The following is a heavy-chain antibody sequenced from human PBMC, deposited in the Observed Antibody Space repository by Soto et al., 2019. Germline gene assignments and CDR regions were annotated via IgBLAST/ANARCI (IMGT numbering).Heavy chain of an antibody. D-gene: IGHD5-18*01. J-gene: IGHJ4*02. Sequence: SETLSLTCAVSGGSISSGGYSWSWIRQPPGKGLEWIGYIYHSGSTYYNPSLKSRVTISVDRSKNQFSLKLSSVTAADTAVYYCARHLGYSYGPGVFDYWGQGTLVTVSS. CDR3: ARHLGYSYGPGVFDY. V-gene: IGHV4-30-2*01. CDR2: IYHSGST. CDR1: GGSISSGGYS.